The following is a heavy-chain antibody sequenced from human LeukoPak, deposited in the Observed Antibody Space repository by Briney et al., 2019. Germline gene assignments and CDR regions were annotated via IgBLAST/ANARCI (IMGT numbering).Heavy chain of an antibody. V-gene: IGHV1-46*01. CDR1: GNSFTMYY. J-gene: IGHJ6*03. CDR2: INPSDGAT. Sequence: ASVKVSCKASGNSFTMYYIHWVRQAPGQGLEWMGMINPSDGATTYALRFQGRVTMTRDMSTTTVYVDLRSLRSEDTAVCFCAREQGGALNWNLGGLFASYYTYYYMDVWGRGTTVTVSS. D-gene: IGHD1-7*01. CDR3: AREQGGALNWNLGGLFASYYTYYYMDV.